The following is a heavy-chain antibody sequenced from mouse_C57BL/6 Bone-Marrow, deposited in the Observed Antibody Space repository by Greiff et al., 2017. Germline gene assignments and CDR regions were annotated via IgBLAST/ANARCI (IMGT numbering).Heavy chain of an antibody. V-gene: IGHV1-82*01. D-gene: IGHD1-1*01. Sequence: QVQLQQSGPELVKPGASVKISCKASGYAFSSSWMNWVKQRPGKGLEWIGRIYPGDGDTNYNGKFKGKATLTADKSSSTAYMQLSSLTSEDSAVYFCARRTTGGAMDYWGQGTSVTVSS. J-gene: IGHJ4*01. CDR2: IYPGDGDT. CDR3: ARRTTGGAMDY. CDR1: GYAFSSSW.